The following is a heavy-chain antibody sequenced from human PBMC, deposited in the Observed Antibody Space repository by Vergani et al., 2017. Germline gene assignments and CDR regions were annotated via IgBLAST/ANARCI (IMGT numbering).Heavy chain of an antibody. CDR1: GFTFSSYS. CDR3: ARDPNGGSYFDC. Sequence: EVQLVESGGGLVKPGGSLRLSCAASGFTFSSYSMNWVRQAPGKGLEWVSSISSSSSYINYADSVKGRFTISRDNAKNSLYLQMNSLRAEDTAVYYCARDPNGGSYFDCWGQGTLVTVSS. V-gene: IGHV3-21*01. CDR2: ISSSSSYI. J-gene: IGHJ4*02. D-gene: IGHD1-1*01.